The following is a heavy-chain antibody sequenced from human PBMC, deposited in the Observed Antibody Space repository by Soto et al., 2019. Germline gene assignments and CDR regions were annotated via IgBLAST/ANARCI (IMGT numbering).Heavy chain of an antibody. V-gene: IGHV4-61*08. CDR2: IYYSGST. Sequence: NPSATLSLTCTVSGASVSSAGYYWSWIRQPPGKGLEWIGYIYYSGSTNYNHSLKSRVTISVDTSKNQFSLKLSSVTAADTAVYYCARLTTPTPYYYYYGMDVWGQGTTVTVSS. CDR3: ARLTTPTPYYYYYGMDV. CDR1: GASVSSAGYY. J-gene: IGHJ6*02. D-gene: IGHD4-17*01.